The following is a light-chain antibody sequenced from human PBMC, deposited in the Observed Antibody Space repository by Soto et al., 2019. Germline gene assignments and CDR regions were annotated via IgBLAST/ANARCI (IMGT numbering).Light chain of an antibody. Sequence: DIQLTQSPSTLSASLGDRVTLTCRASQSVLNCLAWYQQKPGKAPKLLIYKASSIQSGVPARFSGSGSGTEFTLTISSLQPDDFAAYYCQQYNSYTRTFGQGTKVDIK. J-gene: IGKJ1*01. V-gene: IGKV1-5*03. CDR3: QQYNSYTRT. CDR2: KAS. CDR1: QSVLNC.